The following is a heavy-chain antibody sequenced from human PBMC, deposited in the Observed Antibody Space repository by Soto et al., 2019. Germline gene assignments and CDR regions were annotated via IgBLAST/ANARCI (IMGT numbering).Heavy chain of an antibody. CDR1: GYTFTNFG. Sequence: QVQLVQSGAEVKKPGASVKVSCKASGYTFTNFGISWVRQAPGQGLEWMGGISIYNGNTNNAQNFQGRVTMTTDTSTNTAYMELTSLTSDDTAVYYCARDPLRVPVRSTTNAMDVGGQGTTVTVSS. CDR3: ARDPLRVPVRSTTNAMDV. V-gene: IGHV1-18*01. CDR2: ISIYNGNT. D-gene: IGHD3-3*01. J-gene: IGHJ6*02.